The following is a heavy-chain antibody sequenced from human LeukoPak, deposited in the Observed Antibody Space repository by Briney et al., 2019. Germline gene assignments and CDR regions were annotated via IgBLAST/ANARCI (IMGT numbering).Heavy chain of an antibody. D-gene: IGHD6-19*01. V-gene: IGHV3-23*01. CDR3: AKTSSGWYWFDY. Sequence: GGSLRLPCAASGFTFSSYAMSWVRQAPGKGLEWVSAISGSGGSTYYADSVKGRFTISRDNSKNTLYLQMNSLRAEDTAVYYCAKTSSGWYWFDYWGQGTLVTVSS. J-gene: IGHJ4*02. CDR2: ISGSGGST. CDR1: GFTFSSYA.